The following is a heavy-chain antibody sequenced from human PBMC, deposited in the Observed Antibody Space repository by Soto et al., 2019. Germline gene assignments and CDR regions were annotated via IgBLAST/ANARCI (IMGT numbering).Heavy chain of an antibody. V-gene: IGHV1-69*06. D-gene: IGHD3-3*01. CDR3: ARNDRTIFGVVIAAYYYGMDV. Sequence: SVKVSCKASGGTFSSYAISWVRQAPGQGLEWMGGIIPIFGTANYAQKFQGRVTITADKSASTAYMELSSLRSEDTAVYYCARNDRTIFGVVIAAYYYGMDVWGQGTTVTVSS. CDR1: GGTFSSYA. J-gene: IGHJ6*02. CDR2: IIPIFGTA.